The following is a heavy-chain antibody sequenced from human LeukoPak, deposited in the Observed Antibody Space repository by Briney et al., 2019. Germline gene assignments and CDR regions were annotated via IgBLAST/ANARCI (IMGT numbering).Heavy chain of an antibody. V-gene: IGHV3-30*02. CDR1: GVTFATYG. CDR2: VRYDGIDK. CDR3: ARLRRGY. Sequence: GSLRLSCAASGVTFATYGMHWVRQAPGKGLEWVAFVRYDGIDKYYGDSVKGRFTISRDNSKNTLYLQMNSLRVEDTAVYYCARLRRGYWGRGTPVTVSS. J-gene: IGHJ4*02.